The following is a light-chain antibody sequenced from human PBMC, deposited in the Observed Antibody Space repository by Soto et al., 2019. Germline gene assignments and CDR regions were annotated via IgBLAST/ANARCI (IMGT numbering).Light chain of an antibody. Sequence: ETVMTQSPATLSVSPGERATLSCRASQSVSSNLAWYQQKPGQAPRLLIYGASTRATGIPARFSGSGSGKEFTLTISSLQSEDFAVYYCQQYNNWPPWTFGQGTKVDIK. CDR3: QQYNNWPPWT. J-gene: IGKJ1*01. CDR2: GAS. CDR1: QSVSSN. V-gene: IGKV3-15*01.